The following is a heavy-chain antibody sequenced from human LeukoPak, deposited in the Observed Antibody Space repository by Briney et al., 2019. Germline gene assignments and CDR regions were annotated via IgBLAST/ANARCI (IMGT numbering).Heavy chain of an antibody. CDR1: GFTFSNYY. D-gene: IGHD5-24*01. V-gene: IGHV3-11*01. CDR3: ARAGEMRYMDV. CDR2: IRGNGATT. Sequence: GGSLRLSCEASGFTFSNYYMSWIRQAPGKGLEWVSHIRGNGATTYYADSVRGRFTISRDNAKNSLFLQMNSLRVDDTATYYCARAGEMRYMDVWGKGTAVAVS. J-gene: IGHJ6*03.